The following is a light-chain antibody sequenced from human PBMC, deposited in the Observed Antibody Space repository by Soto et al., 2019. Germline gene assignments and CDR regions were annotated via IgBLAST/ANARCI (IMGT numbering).Light chain of an antibody. V-gene: IGLV1-47*01. CDR3: AVWDDSLSGRGM. Sequence: QSVLSQPPSASGTPGQKVTISCFGSNSNIGSNHVNWYQQVPGSAPKVLIYRNDQRPSGVPDRFSGSKSGTSASLVISGLRVDDEADYSCAVWDDSLSGRGMLGGGTKQTVL. J-gene: IGLJ3*02. CDR1: NSNIGSNH. CDR2: RND.